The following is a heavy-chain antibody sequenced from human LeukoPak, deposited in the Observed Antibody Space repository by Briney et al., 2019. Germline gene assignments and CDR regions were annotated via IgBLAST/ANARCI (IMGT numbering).Heavy chain of an antibody. CDR3: ARDHTGLWFGAYYYYYGMDV. J-gene: IGHJ6*02. CDR2: ISSSGGTI. D-gene: IGHD3-10*01. Sequence: PGGSLRLSCAASGFTFSDYYMSWIRQAPGKGLEWVSYISSSGGTIYYADSVKGRFTISRDNAKNSLYLQMNSLRAEDTAVYYCARDHTGLWFGAYYYYYGMDVWGQGTTVTVSS. V-gene: IGHV3-11*01. CDR1: GFTFSDYY.